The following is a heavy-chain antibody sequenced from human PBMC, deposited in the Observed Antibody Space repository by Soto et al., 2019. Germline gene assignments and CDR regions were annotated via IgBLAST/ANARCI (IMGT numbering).Heavy chain of an antibody. V-gene: IGHV3-30*18. D-gene: IGHD6-13*01. CDR1: GFTFSSYG. Sequence: PGGSLRLSCAASGFTFSSYGMHWVRQAPCKGLEWVAVISYDGSNKYYADSVKGRFTISRDNSKNTLYLQMNSLRAEDTAVYYCAKDGLYSRGLGDYYYGMDVWGQGTTVTVSS. J-gene: IGHJ6*02. CDR2: ISYDGSNK. CDR3: AKDGLYSRGLGDYYYGMDV.